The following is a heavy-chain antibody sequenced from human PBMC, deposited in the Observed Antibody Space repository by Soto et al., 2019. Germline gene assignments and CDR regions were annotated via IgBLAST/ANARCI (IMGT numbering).Heavy chain of an antibody. CDR3: ARDIESVTAKHFFYYYAMDV. D-gene: IGHD2-8*01. Sequence: AXVKVSCKASGFTFSNYGLNLVRQAPGQGLEWMGWVSANNGHTNYAQNLQGRVSMTTDTSTSTAYMELRGLTFDDTAVYYCARDIESVTAKHFFYYYAMDVWGQGTTVTVS. V-gene: IGHV1-18*01. J-gene: IGHJ6*02. CDR1: GFTFSNYG. CDR2: VSANNGHT.